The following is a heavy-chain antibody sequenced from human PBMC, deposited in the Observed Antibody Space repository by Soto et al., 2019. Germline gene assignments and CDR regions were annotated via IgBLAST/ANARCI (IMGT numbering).Heavy chain of an antibody. Sequence: GGSLRLSCAASGLTVSGKKYIAWVRQAPGKGLEWVSGVYDVDGTYYADSVKGRFAISRDTSKTIVFLEMNDLRPDDTAVYYCASWLQREHAYDVWGLGTTVTVPS. CDR2: VYDVDGT. V-gene: IGHV3-53*01. CDR3: ASWLQREHAYDV. D-gene: IGHD1-1*01. J-gene: IGHJ3*01. CDR1: GLTVSGKKY.